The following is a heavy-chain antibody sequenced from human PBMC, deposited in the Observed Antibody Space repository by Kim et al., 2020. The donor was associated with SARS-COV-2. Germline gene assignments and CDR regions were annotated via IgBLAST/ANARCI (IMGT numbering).Heavy chain of an antibody. CDR3: ARAPPYCSSTSCYAQMDY. Sequence: QGRVTITADESTSTAYMELSSLRSEDTAVYYCARAPPYCSSTSCYAQMDYWGQGTLVTVSS. J-gene: IGHJ4*02. V-gene: IGHV1-69*01. D-gene: IGHD2-2*01.